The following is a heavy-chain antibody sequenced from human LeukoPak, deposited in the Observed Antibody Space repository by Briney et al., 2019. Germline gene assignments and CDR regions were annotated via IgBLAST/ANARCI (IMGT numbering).Heavy chain of an antibody. V-gene: IGHV3-33*01. J-gene: IGHJ4*02. Sequence: GSLRLSCTASGFTFSDYGMHWVRQPPGKGLEWVAIIWYDGSNKTYEDSVKGRFTISRDNSKNTLYLQMNSLRAEVTAVYYCARGVDYYENSGTIDYWGQGTLVAVSS. CDR3: ARGVDYYENSGTIDY. CDR2: IWYDGSNK. CDR1: GFTFSDYG. D-gene: IGHD3-22*01.